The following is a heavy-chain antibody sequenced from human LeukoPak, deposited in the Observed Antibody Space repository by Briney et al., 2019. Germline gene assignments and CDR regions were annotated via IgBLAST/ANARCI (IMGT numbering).Heavy chain of an antibody. CDR2: ISYDGSNK. CDR1: GFTFSSYA. Sequence: GGSLRLSCAASGFTFSSYAMYWVRQAPGKGLEWVAVISYDGSNKYYADSVKGRLTISRDNSKNTLYLQMNSLRVEDTAVYYCAREAGNFDYWGQGTLVTVSS. J-gene: IGHJ4*02. D-gene: IGHD1-1*01. CDR3: AREAGNFDY. V-gene: IGHV3-30-3*01.